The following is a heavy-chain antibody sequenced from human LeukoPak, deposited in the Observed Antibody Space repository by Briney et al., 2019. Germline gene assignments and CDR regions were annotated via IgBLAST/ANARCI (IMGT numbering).Heavy chain of an antibody. Sequence: ASETLSLTCTVSGGSVSSGSYYWSWIRQPPGKGLEWIGYIYYSGSTNYNPSLKSRVTISVDTSKNQFSLKLSSVTAADTAVYYCARDPIRVTTVTTEGFGDYWGQGTLVTVSS. J-gene: IGHJ4*02. CDR1: GGSVSSGSYY. CDR2: IYYSGST. CDR3: ARDPIRVTTVTTEGFGDY. D-gene: IGHD4-11*01. V-gene: IGHV4-61*01.